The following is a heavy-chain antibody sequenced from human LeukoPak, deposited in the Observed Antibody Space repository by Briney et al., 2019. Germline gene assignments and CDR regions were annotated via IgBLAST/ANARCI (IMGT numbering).Heavy chain of an antibody. Sequence: GGSLRLSCAASGFTFSSYAMSWVRQAPGKGLEWVSAISGSGGSTYYADSVKGRFTISRDNSKNTLYLQMNSLRAEDTAVYYCAKGGLLSSSSGPDAFDIWGQGTMVTVSS. V-gene: IGHV3-23*01. CDR2: ISGSGGST. D-gene: IGHD6-6*01. J-gene: IGHJ3*02. CDR1: GFTFSSYA. CDR3: AKGGLLSSSSGPDAFDI.